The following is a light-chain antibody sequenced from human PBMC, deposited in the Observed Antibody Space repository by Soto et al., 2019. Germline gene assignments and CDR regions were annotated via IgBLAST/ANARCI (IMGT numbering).Light chain of an antibody. V-gene: IGKV3-15*01. CDR2: GAS. J-gene: IGKJ5*01. CDR3: QQYNNWPPIT. CDR1: QSVSSK. Sequence: ETVMTQSAATLSVSPGERATLSCRASQSVSSKLAWYQQKPGQAPRLLIYGASTRATGIPARLSGSGSGTEFTLTISSLQSEDFAVYYCQQYNNWPPITFGQGTRLEIK.